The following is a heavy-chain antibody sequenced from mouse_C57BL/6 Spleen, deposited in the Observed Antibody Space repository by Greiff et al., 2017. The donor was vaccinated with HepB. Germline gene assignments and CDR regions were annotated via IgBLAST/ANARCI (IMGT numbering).Heavy chain of an antibody. CDR2: ISSGSSTI. D-gene: IGHD1-1*01. CDR3: ARLLRSYYYAMDY. CDR1: GFTFSDYG. J-gene: IGHJ4*01. V-gene: IGHV5-17*01. Sequence: EVKVVESGGGLVKPGGSLKLSCAASGFTFSDYGMHWVRQAPEKGLEWVAYISSGSSTIYYADTVKGRFTISRDNAKNTLFLQMTSLRSEDTAMYYCARLLRSYYYAMDYWGQGTSVTVSS.